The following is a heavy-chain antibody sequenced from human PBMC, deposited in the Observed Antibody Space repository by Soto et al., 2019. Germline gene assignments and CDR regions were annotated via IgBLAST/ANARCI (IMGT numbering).Heavy chain of an antibody. D-gene: IGHD3-16*01. Sequence: QVQLRESGPGLVMPSQTLSLTCTVSGDSIGSGNKYWSWIRQAPGKGLDWIVYIFSSGTTYYNPSLKSRLIMSLDRSQNSFSLKLNSVTAADTAVYFCARGPSTFDFYYAMDVWGKGTTVTVSS. CDR3: ARGPSTFDFYYAMDV. J-gene: IGHJ6*04. V-gene: IGHV4-30-4*01. CDR1: GDSIGSGNKY. CDR2: IFSSGTT.